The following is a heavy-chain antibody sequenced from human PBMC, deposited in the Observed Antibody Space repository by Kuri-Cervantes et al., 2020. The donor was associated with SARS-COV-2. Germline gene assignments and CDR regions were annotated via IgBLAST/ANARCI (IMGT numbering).Heavy chain of an antibody. CDR1: GYTFTSYG. D-gene: IGHD3-10*01. V-gene: IGHV1-18*01. Sequence: ASVNVSCKASGYTFTSYGISWVRQAPGQGLEWMGWISAYNGNTNYAQKLQGRVTMTTDTSTNTAFMELASQRSDNTAVYYVASGSRHFDYWGQGTLVTVSS. CDR2: ISAYNGNT. CDR3: ASGSRHFDY. J-gene: IGHJ4*02.